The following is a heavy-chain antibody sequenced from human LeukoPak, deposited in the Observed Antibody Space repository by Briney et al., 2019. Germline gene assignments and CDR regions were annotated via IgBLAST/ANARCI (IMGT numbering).Heavy chain of an antibody. J-gene: IGHJ4*02. Sequence: GGSLRLSCAASGFTFSSYGMHWVRQAPGKGLEWVAFIRYDGSNKYYADSVKGRFTISRDNSKNTLYLQMNSLRAEDTAVYYCAKGDTSLRIAVAGDSDYWGQGTLVTVSS. CDR3: AKGDTSLRIAVAGDSDY. CDR2: IRYDGSNK. D-gene: IGHD6-19*01. V-gene: IGHV3-30*02. CDR1: GFTFSSYG.